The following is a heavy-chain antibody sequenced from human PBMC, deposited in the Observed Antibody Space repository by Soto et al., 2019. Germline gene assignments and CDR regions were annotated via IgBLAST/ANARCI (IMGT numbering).Heavy chain of an antibody. CDR2: IYWDDDK. Sequence: SGPTLVKPTQTLTLTCTFSGFSLSTSGVGVGWIRQPPGKALEWLALIYWDDDKRYSPSLKSRLTITKDTSKNQVVLTMTNMDPVDTATYYCALERDSHYHSSFFDYWGQGTLVTVSS. D-gene: IGHD6-6*01. CDR3: ALERDSHYHSSFFDY. CDR1: GFSLSTSGVG. J-gene: IGHJ4*02. V-gene: IGHV2-5*02.